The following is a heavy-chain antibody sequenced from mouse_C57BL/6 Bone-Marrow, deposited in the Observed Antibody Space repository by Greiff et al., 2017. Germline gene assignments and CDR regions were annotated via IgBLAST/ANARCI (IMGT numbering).Heavy chain of an antibody. D-gene: IGHD1-1*01. J-gene: IGHJ1*03. V-gene: IGHV1-9*01. CDR3: ARGDYYGSSYDWYFDV. CDR2: ILPGSGST. Sequence: QVQLQQSGAELMKPGASVKLSCKATGYTFTGYWIEWVKQRPGHGLEWIGEILPGSGSTNYNEKFKGKATFTADTSSNTAYMQLSSLTTEDSAIYYGARGDYYGSSYDWYFDVWGTGTTVTVSS. CDR1: GYTFTGYW.